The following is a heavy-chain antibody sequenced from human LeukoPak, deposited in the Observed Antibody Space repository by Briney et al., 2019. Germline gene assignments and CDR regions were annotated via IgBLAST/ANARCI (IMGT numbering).Heavy chain of an antibody. J-gene: IGHJ4*02. CDR3: AAEGIAVAAGYY. CDR1: GFTFTSSA. D-gene: IGHD6-19*01. CDR2: IVVGSGNT. V-gene: IGHV1-58*02. Sequence: SVKVSCKASGFTFTSSAMQWVRQARGQRLEWIGWIVVGSGNTNYAQKFQERVTIIRDMSTSTAYMELSSLRSEDTAVYYCAAEGIAVAAGYYWGQGTLVTVSS.